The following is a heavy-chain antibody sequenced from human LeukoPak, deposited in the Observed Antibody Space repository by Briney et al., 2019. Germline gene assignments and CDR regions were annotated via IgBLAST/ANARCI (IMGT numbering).Heavy chain of an antibody. CDR1: GYDFSSHG. J-gene: IGHJ4*02. V-gene: IGHV3-23*01. CDR3: AKGGRGSWAGNTGD. Sequence: GGSLRLSCAASGYDFSSHGMNWVRQAPGKGLEWVSTININGGRTYYADSVKGRFSVSRDNSKNTLYLQMNSLRVEDTAVYYCAKGGRGSWAGNTGDWGQGTLVSVSS. D-gene: IGHD3-10*01. CDR2: ININGGRT.